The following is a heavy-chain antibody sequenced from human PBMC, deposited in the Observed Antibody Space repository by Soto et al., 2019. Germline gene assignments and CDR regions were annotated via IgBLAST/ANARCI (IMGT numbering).Heavy chain of an antibody. J-gene: IGHJ4*02. V-gene: IGHV3-21*01. Sequence: GGSLRLSCAASGFTFSSYSMNWGRQAPGKGLEWVSSISSSSSYIYYADSVKGRFTISRDNAKNSLYLQMNSRRAEDTAVYYCARDTAPTYYYDSSGYDWNTPPADYWGQGTLVTVSS. CDR3: ARDTAPTYYYDSSGYDWNTPPADY. CDR1: GFTFSSYS. CDR2: ISSSSSYI. D-gene: IGHD3-22*01.